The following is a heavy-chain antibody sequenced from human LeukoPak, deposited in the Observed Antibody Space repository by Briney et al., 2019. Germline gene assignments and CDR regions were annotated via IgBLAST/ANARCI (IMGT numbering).Heavy chain of an antibody. J-gene: IGHJ4*02. CDR3: ARGLDSSGWYPLDY. Sequence: GGSLRLSCAASGFTFSSYAMHWVRQAPGKGLEWVAVISYDGSNKYYADSVKGRFTISRDNSKNTLYLQMNSLRAEDTAVYYCARGLDSSGWYPLDYWGQGTLVTVSS. CDR1: GFTFSSYA. D-gene: IGHD6-19*01. CDR2: ISYDGSNK. V-gene: IGHV3-30*04.